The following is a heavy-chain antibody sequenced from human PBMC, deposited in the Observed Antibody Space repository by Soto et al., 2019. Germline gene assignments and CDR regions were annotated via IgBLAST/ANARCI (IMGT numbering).Heavy chain of an antibody. Sequence: QVQLEQSGAEVKKPGSSVRVSCKASGGTFSTSAISWVRQAPGPGLEWMGGIIPIFRRPDYAQKFQGRVPVTADESASTAYMELSSLRSDDTAVYYCARDKDRPQLGGNYYYILDVWGQGTTITVSS. CDR2: IIPIFRRP. CDR3: ARDKDRPQLGGNYYYILDV. V-gene: IGHV1-69*12. D-gene: IGHD3-3*02. CDR1: GGTFSTSA. J-gene: IGHJ6*02.